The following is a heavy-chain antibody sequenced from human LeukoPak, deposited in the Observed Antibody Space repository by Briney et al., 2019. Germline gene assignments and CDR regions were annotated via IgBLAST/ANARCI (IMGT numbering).Heavy chain of an antibody. Sequence: GGSLRLSCVASGFTFSGSAMHWVRQAYGKWLEWVGRIRSKANNYATAYGASVKGRFTISRDDSKNTAYLQMNSLKTEDTAVYYCIRVSIVGATSGRGVRVVSWGQGTPVTVSS. D-gene: IGHD1-26*01. CDR3: IRVSIVGATSGRGVRVVS. CDR1: GFTFSGSA. J-gene: IGHJ5*02. V-gene: IGHV3-73*01. CDR2: IRSKANNYAT.